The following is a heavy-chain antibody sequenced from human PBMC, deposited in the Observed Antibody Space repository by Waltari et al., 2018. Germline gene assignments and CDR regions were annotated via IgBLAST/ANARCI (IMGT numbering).Heavy chain of an antibody. V-gene: IGHV3-23*01. J-gene: IGHJ6*02. CDR3: AKAQLPVGAVAGNNYYYGMDV. Sequence: EVQLLESGGGLVQPGGSLRLSCAASGFTFSSYAMSWVRQAPGKGLEWVSAISGSGGSTYYADSVKGRLTISRDNSKNTLYLQMNSLRAEDTAVYYCAKAQLPVGAVAGNNYYYGMDVWGQGTTVTVSS. CDR1: GFTFSSYA. D-gene: IGHD6-19*01. CDR2: ISGSGGST.